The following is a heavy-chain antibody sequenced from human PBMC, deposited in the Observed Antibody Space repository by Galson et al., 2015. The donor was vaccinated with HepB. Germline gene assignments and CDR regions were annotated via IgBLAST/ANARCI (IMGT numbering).Heavy chain of an antibody. CDR2: IKQDGSEK. Sequence: SLRLSCAASGFTFSSYWMSWVRQAPGKGLEWVANIKQDGSEKYYVDSVKGRFTISRDNAKNSLYLQMNSLRAEDTAVYYCAREGAGDGEGIAADWGQGTLVTVSS. J-gene: IGHJ4*02. V-gene: IGHV3-7*03. D-gene: IGHD6-13*01. CDR1: GFTFSSYW. CDR3: AREGAGDGEGIAAD.